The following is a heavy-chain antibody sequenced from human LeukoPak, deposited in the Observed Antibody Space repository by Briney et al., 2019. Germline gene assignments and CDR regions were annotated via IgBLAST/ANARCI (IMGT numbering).Heavy chain of an antibody. D-gene: IGHD5-12*01. CDR3: TRDKNRGGYDYPPLV. CDR2: ISAYNGNT. V-gene: IGHV1-18*01. CDR1: GYTFTSYG. J-gene: IGHJ4*02. Sequence: GASVKVSCKASGYTFTSYGISWVRQAPGQGLEWMGWISAYNGNTNYAQKLQGRVTMTTDTSTSTAYMELRSLRSDDTAVYYCTRDKNRGGYDYPPLVWVQGTLVTVSS.